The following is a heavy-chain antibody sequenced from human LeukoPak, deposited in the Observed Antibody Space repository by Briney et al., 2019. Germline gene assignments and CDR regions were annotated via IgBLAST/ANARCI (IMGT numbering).Heavy chain of an antibody. D-gene: IGHD6-13*01. V-gene: IGHV1-3*01. Sequence: ASVKVSCKASGYTYTGYAMHWVRQAPGQRLEWMGWINAGNGNTKYSQKFQGRVTITRDTSASTAYMELSSLRSEDTAVYYCARGGTLYSSSWDTFYYYGMDDWGKGTTVTVSS. J-gene: IGHJ6*04. CDR2: INAGNGNT. CDR3: ARGGTLYSSSWDTFYYYGMDD. CDR1: GYTYTGYA.